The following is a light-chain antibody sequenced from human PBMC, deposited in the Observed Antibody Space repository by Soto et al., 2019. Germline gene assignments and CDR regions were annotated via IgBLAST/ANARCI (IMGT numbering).Light chain of an antibody. J-gene: IGKJ5*01. CDR2: DAS. CDR1: QGISSA. V-gene: IGKV1D-13*01. CDR3: QQFNNYPVT. Sequence: AIQLTQSPSSPSASVGDRVTITCRASQGISSALAWYQQKPGKAPKLLIYDASSLESGVPSRFSGSGSGTDFTLTISSLQPEDFATYYCQQFNNYPVTFGQGTRLEIK.